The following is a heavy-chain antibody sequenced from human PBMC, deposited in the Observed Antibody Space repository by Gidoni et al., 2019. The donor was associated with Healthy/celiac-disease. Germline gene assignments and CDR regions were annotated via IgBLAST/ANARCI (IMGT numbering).Heavy chain of an antibody. CDR3: AIPDGDYKGGWYFDL. Sequence: QVTLKESGPVLVKPTETLTLTCTVSGFSLRNARMGVSWIRQPPGKALEWLAHIFSNDEKSYSTSLKSRLTISKDTSKSQVVLTMTNMDPVDTATYYCAIPDGDYKGGWYFDLWGRGTLVTVSS. CDR1: GFSLRNARMG. CDR2: IFSNDEK. J-gene: IGHJ2*01. D-gene: IGHD4-17*01. V-gene: IGHV2-26*01.